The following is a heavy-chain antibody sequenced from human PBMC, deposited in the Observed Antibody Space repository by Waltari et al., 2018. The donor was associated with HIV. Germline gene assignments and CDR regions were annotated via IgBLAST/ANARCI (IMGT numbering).Heavy chain of an antibody. D-gene: IGHD3-22*01. Sequence: QVQLQESGPGLVKPSETLSLTCSVSGGSISSYYWSWIRQPPRQGLEWIGYIYYSGSTNYNPSLKSRVTISVDTSKNQFSLKLSSVTAADTAVYYCARANYDSSGYYYLNYFDYWGQGTLVTVSS. J-gene: IGHJ4*02. CDR2: IYYSGST. V-gene: IGHV4-59*01. CDR1: GGSISSYY. CDR3: ARANYDSSGYYYLNYFDY.